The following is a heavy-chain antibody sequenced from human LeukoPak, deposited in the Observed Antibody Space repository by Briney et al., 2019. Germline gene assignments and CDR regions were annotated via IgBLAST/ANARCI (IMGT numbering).Heavy chain of an antibody. D-gene: IGHD3-22*01. V-gene: IGHV3-21*01. CDR2: ISSSSSYI. CDR1: GFTFSSYS. Sequence: GGSLRLSCAASGFTFSSYSMTWVRQAPGRGLEWVSSISSSSSYIYYADSVKGRFTISRDNAKNSLYLQMNSLRAEDTAVYYCARDNYYDSSGYFPIDYWGQGTLVTVSS. CDR3: ARDNYYDSSGYFPIDY. J-gene: IGHJ4*02.